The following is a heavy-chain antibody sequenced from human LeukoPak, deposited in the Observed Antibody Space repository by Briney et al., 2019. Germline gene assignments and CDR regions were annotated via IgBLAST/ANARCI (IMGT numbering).Heavy chain of an antibody. Sequence: SVKVSCKASGGTFSSYAISWVRQAPGQGLEWMGRIIPIFGTANYAQKFQGRVTTPTDASTRTAYMELSSLRSEDTAVYYCARDRDYFAYWGQGTLVTVSS. D-gene: IGHD3-10*01. V-gene: IGHV1-69*05. J-gene: IGHJ4*02. CDR3: ARDRDYFAY. CDR2: IIPIFGTA. CDR1: GGTFSSYA.